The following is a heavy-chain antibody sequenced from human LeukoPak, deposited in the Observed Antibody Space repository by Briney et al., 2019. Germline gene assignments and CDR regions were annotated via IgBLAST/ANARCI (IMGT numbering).Heavy chain of an antibody. D-gene: IGHD6-19*01. CDR2: ISGSGGST. CDR1: GFTFSSYA. J-gene: IGHJ4*02. Sequence: GGSLRLSCAASGFTFSSYAMTWVRQAPGKGLEWVSAISGSGGSTYYADSVKGRFTISRDNSKNTLYLEMNSLRADATAVYYCAKGYSSAWYHFGYWGQGTLVTVSS. V-gene: IGHV3-23*01. CDR3: AKGYSSAWYHFGY.